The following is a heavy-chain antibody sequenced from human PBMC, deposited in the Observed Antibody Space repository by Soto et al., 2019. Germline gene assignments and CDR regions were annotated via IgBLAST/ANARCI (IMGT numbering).Heavy chain of an antibody. CDR2: ISYDGSNK. Sequence: GGSLRLSCAASGFTFSSYAMHWVRQAPGKGLEWVAVISYDGSNKYYADSVKGRFTISRDNSKNTLYLQMNSLRAEDTAVYYCARDTYSSGWALVVGPDYWGQGTLVTVSS. J-gene: IGHJ4*02. D-gene: IGHD6-19*01. CDR3: ARDTYSSGWALVVGPDY. CDR1: GFTFSSYA. V-gene: IGHV3-30-3*01.